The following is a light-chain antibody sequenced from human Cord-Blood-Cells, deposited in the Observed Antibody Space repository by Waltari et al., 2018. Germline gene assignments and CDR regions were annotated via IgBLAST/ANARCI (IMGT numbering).Light chain of an antibody. CDR1: SSDVGGYNY. Sequence: QSALTQPASVSGSPGQSITISCTGTSSDVGGYNYVSWYHQHPGKAPKLMIYDVRNRPPGVSNRFSGSKSGNTASLTISGLQAEDEADYYCSSYTSSSTWVFGGGTKLTVL. CDR2: DVR. J-gene: IGLJ3*02. V-gene: IGLV2-14*01. CDR3: SSYTSSSTWV.